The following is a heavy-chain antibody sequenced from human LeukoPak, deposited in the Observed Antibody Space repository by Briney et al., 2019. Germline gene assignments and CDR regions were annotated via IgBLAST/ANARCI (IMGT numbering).Heavy chain of an antibody. V-gene: IGHV4-39*07. CDR3: ARLLRVGYCSTTSCNWFDP. J-gene: IGHJ5*02. CDR1: GGSISSTSYY. Sequence: SETLSLTCTVSGGSISSTSYYWGWIRQPPGKGLEWVGSIYYSGSTYYNPSLKSRVTISVDTSKNQFSLKLSSVTAADMAVYYCARLLRVGYCSTTSCNWFDPWGQGTLVTVSS. CDR2: IYYSGST. D-gene: IGHD2-2*03.